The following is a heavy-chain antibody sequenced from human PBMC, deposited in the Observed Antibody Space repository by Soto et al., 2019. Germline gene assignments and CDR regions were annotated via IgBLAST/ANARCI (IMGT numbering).Heavy chain of an antibody. D-gene: IGHD2-2*01. CDR3: ARGEYQLRPGAEYYGMDV. V-gene: IGHV3-48*02. CDR1: GFTFSSYS. Sequence: GGSLGLSCVASGFTFSSYSMNWVRQAPGKGLEWVSYISSSSSTIYYADSVKGRFTISRDNAKNSLYLQMNSLRDEDTAVYYCARGEYQLRPGAEYYGMDVWGQGTTVTVSS. J-gene: IGHJ6*02. CDR2: ISSSSSTI.